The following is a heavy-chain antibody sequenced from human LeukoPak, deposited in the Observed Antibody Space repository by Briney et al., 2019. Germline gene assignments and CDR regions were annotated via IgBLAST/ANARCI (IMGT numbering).Heavy chain of an antibody. D-gene: IGHD3-10*01. J-gene: IGHJ4*02. CDR1: GFTVNSNY. CDR3: ARDYGSGSYYTDY. Sequence: GGSLRLSCAASGFTVNSNYMSWVRQAPGKGLEWVALIHSGGSKYYADSVKGRFTISRDNSKNTMYLQMNSLRAEDTAVYYCARDYGSGSYYTDYWGQGTLVTVSS. CDR2: IHSGGSK. V-gene: IGHV3-53*01.